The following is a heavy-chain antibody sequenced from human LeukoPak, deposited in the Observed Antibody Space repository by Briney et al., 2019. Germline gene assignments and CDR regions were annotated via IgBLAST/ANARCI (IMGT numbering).Heavy chain of an antibody. V-gene: IGHV3-30*18. D-gene: IGHD6-19*01. CDR3: AKDQGIAVAGTDDAFDI. J-gene: IGHJ3*02. Sequence: GRSLRISCAASGFTFSNYGMHWVRQAPGKGLEWVAVIAYDGSNEYYAEFVKGRFTISRDNSKNTLYLQMYSLRAEDTAVYFCAKDQGIAVAGTDDAFDIWGQGTRVTVSS. CDR2: IAYDGSNE. CDR1: GFTFSNYG.